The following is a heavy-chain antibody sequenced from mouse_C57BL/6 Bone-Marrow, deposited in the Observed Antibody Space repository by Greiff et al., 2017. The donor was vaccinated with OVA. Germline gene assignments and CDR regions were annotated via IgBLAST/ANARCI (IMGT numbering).Heavy chain of an antibody. CDR1: GYTFTSYG. CDR3: AHYYYGSYWYFDV. D-gene: IGHD1-1*01. Sequence: LQESGAELARPGASVKLSCKASGYTFTSYGISWVKQRTGQGLEWIGEIYPRSGNTYYNEKFKGKATLTADKSSSTAYMELRSLTSEDSAVYFCAHYYYGSYWYFDVWGTGTTVTVSS. V-gene: IGHV1-81*01. J-gene: IGHJ1*03. CDR2: IYPRSGNT.